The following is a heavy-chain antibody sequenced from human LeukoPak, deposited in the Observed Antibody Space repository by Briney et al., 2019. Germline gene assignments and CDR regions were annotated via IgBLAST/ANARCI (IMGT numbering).Heavy chain of an antibody. V-gene: IGHV3-21*01. CDR3: ARDPDGYNQGYYFDY. CDR2: ISSSSSYI. D-gene: IGHD5-24*01. CDR1: GFTFSSYS. J-gene: IGHJ4*02. Sequence: GGSLRLSCAASGFTFSSYSMNWVRQAQGKGLEWVSSISSSSSYIYYADSVKGRFTISRDNAKNSLYLQMNSLRAEDTAVYYCARDPDGYNQGYYFDYWGQGTLVTVSS.